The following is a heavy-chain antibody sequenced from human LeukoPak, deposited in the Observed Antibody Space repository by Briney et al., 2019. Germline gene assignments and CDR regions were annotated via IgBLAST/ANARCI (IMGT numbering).Heavy chain of an antibody. CDR1: GYTFTSYG. D-gene: IGHD3-3*01. CDR3: ARDTQASVVTIFGVVISGSDNWFDP. J-gene: IGHJ5*02. V-gene: IGHV1-18*01. CDR2: ISAYNGNT. Sequence: ASVKVSCKASGYTFTSYGISWVRQAPGQGLEWMGWISAYNGNTNYAQKLQGRVTMTTDTSTSTAYMELRSLRSDDTAVYYGARDTQASVVTIFGVVISGSDNWFDPWGQGTLVTVSS.